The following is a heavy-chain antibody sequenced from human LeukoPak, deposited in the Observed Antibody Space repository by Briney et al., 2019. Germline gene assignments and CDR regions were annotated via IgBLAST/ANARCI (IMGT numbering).Heavy chain of an antibody. CDR2: LIPLFGSA. D-gene: IGHD6-19*01. CDR1: GGTFSTNA. J-gene: IGHJ4*02. V-gene: IGHV1-69*05. Sequence: SVKVSCKASGGTFSTNAISWVRQAPGQGLEWMGGLIPLFGSAHYAQKLQGRVTITTDESTSTAYMVLSSLRSGDTAIYYCARGGGPYESTGFFAGPFDYWGQGTLVTVSS. CDR3: ARGGGPYESTGFFAGPFDY.